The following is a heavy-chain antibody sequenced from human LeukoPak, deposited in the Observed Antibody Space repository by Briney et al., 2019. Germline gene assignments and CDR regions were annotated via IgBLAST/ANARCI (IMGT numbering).Heavy chain of an antibody. J-gene: IGHJ6*02. V-gene: IGHV3-43*02. CDR2: TSGDGGST. D-gene: IGHD3-10*01. Sequence: GRSLRLSCAASGFTFDDYAMHWVRQAPGKGLEWVSPTSGDGGSTYYADSVKGRFTIYRDNSKNSLYLQMNSLRTEDTALYYCAKVGVSWCMDVWGQGTTVTVSS. CDR1: GFTFDDYA. CDR3: AKVGVSWCMDV.